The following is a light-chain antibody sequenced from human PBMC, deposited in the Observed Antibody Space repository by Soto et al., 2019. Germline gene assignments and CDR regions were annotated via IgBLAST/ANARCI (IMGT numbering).Light chain of an antibody. V-gene: IGKV3-20*01. J-gene: IGKJ1*01. CDR2: GAS. CDR1: QSVSNSY. Sequence: EIVLTQSPGTLSLSPGERVTLSCRASQSVSNSYLAWYQQKPGQAPRLLIYGASSRATGIPDRFSGSGSGPDFTLTISGLEPEDFAVYYCQQYVSSPWTFGQGTKVEIK. CDR3: QQYVSSPWT.